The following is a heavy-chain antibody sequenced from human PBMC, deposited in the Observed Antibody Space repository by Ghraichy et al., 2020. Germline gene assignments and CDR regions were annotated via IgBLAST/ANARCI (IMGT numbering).Heavy chain of an antibody. D-gene: IGHD4-17*01. J-gene: IGHJ6*02. Sequence: ASVKVSCKASGYIFSNYAISWVRQAPGQGLEWMGLISVYNGNTYYAQKLQGRVTMTTDTSTSTAYMDLRSLRSDDTAVYYCARVYGLYRQVEGMDVWGQGTTVTVSS. CDR1: GYIFSNYA. CDR2: ISVYNGNT. V-gene: IGHV1-18*04. CDR3: ARVYGLYRQVEGMDV.